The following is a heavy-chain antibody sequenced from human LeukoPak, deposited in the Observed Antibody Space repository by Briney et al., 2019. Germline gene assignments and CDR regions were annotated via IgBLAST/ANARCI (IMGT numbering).Heavy chain of an antibody. Sequence: QPGGSLRLACAVSGFTFSDYTMTWVRQAPGKGLEWVSYISTSSSTIYYADSVKGRFTISRDNAKNSLYLQMNSLRAEDTALYYCARGGSSDVDTAMAANYYYYYMDVWGKGTTVTVSS. J-gene: IGHJ6*03. D-gene: IGHD5-18*01. V-gene: IGHV3-48*04. CDR2: ISTSSSTI. CDR3: ARGGSSDVDTAMAANYYYYYMDV. CDR1: GFTFSDYT.